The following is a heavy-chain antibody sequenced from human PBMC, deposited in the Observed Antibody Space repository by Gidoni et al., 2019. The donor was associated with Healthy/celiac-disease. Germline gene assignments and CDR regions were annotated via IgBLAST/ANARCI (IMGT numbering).Heavy chain of an antibody. CDR1: GGTFSSYA. D-gene: IGHD1-20*01. V-gene: IGHV1-69*01. CDR3: TRARITEKRLFLNWFDP. CDR2: IIPIFGTA. Sequence: QVQLVQSGAEVKKPGSSVKFSCNASGGTFSSYAISWVRQAPGQGLEWMGGIIPIFGTANYAQKFQGRVTITADESTSTAYMELSSLRSEETAVYYCTRARITEKRLFLNWFDPWGQGTLVTVSS. J-gene: IGHJ5*02.